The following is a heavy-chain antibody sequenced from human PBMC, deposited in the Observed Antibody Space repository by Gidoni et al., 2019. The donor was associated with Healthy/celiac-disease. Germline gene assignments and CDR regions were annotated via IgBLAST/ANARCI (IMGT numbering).Heavy chain of an antibody. CDR1: GYTLPELS. Sequence: QVQLVQSGPEVKKPGASVKVSCQVSGYTLPELSMHWGRQAPGKGLEWMGGFDPEDGETSYAQKFQGRVTMTEDTSTDTAYMELSSLRSEDTAVYYCATSIVVVPAAISGNWFDPWGQGTLVTVSS. D-gene: IGHD2-2*01. J-gene: IGHJ5*02. CDR2: FDPEDGET. V-gene: IGHV1-24*01. CDR3: ATSIVVVPAAISGNWFDP.